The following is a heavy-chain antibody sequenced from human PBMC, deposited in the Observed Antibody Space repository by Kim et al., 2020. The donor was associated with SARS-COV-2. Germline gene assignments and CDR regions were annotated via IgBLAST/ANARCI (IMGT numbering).Heavy chain of an antibody. CDR3: ARIEGPLWHGSRY. CDR1: GYPFTIFS. J-gene: IGHJ4*02. Sequence: ASVKVSCKTSGYPFTIFSLVWVRQAPGQGLEWMGWSNSNNGNPTYAQGFTGRFVFSLDTSVTTAYLQINGLKAEDTAVYYCARIEGPLWHGSRYWGQGTLVTVSS. D-gene: IGHD3-10*01. CDR2: SNSNNGNP. V-gene: IGHV7-4-1*02.